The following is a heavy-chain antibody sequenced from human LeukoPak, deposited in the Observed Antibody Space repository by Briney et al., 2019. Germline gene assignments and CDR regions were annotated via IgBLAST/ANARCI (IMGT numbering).Heavy chain of an antibody. V-gene: IGHV3-9*01. J-gene: IGHJ4*02. D-gene: IGHD6-19*01. CDR1: GFTFDDYA. CDR3: VKESEDSSGWATRYYFDY. CDR2: ITWNSDNI. Sequence: PGGSLRLSCATSGFTFDDYAMHWVRHAPGKGLEWVAGITWNSDNIDYAESVRGRFTISRDNAKNSLYLEMNSLRLEDTALYYCVKESEDSSGWATRYYFDYWGQGSLVTVSS.